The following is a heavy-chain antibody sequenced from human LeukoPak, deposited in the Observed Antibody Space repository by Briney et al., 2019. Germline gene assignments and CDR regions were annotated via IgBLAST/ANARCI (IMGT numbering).Heavy chain of an antibody. J-gene: IGHJ3*02. CDR1: GYTFTSYG. CDR3: ARQYYDSSGGIRNAFDI. Sequence: ASVKVSCKASGYTFTSYGISWVRQAPGQGLEWMGWISAYNSNTNYAQKLQGRVTMTTDTSTSTAYMELRSLRSDDTAVYYCARQYYDSSGGIRNAFDIWGQGTMVTVSS. V-gene: IGHV1-18*01. CDR2: ISAYNSNT. D-gene: IGHD3-22*01.